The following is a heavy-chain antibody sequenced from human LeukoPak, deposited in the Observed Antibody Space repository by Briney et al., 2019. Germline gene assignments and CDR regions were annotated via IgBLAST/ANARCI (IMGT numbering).Heavy chain of an antibody. D-gene: IGHD2-2*03. J-gene: IGHJ5*02. CDR3: ARGGYCSSTSCSNWFDP. CDR1: GGSISSGSYY. CDR2: IYTSGST. V-gene: IGHV4-61*02. Sequence: SETLSLTCTVSGGSISSGSYYWSWIRQPAGKGLEWIGRIYTSGSTNYNPSLKSRVTISVDTPKNQFSLKLSSVTAADTAVYYCARGGYCSSTSCSNWFDPWGQGTLVTVSS.